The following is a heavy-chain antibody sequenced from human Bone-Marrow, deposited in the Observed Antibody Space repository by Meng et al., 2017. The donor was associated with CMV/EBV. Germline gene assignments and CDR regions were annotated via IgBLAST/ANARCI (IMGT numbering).Heavy chain of an antibody. CDR3: AHLDATTWYYYDY. V-gene: IGHV2-5*01. Sequence: SGPTLVKPTQTLTLTCTFSGFSLSTSGVAVGWIRQPPGKALEWLAHIYWNDDDRYSTFLRSRLTITKDASKNQVLLTLTNVDPLDTATYYCAHLDATTWYYYDYWSQGTLVTVSS. CDR2: IYWNDDD. D-gene: IGHD1-14*01. J-gene: IGHJ4*02. CDR1: GFSLSTSGVA.